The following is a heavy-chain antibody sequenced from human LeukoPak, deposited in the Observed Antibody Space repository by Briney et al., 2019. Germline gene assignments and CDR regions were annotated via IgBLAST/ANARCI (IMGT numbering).Heavy chain of an antibody. CDR3: ARDLTPYYYDSSGYHALDY. J-gene: IGHJ4*02. Sequence: ASVKVSCKASGGTFSSYAISWVRQAPGQGLELRGRIIPIFGTANYAQKFQGRVTITTDESTSTAYMELSSLRSEDTAVYYCARDLTPYYYDSSGYHALDYWGQGTLVTVSS. CDR2: IIPIFGTA. V-gene: IGHV1-69*05. CDR1: GGTFSSYA. D-gene: IGHD3-22*01.